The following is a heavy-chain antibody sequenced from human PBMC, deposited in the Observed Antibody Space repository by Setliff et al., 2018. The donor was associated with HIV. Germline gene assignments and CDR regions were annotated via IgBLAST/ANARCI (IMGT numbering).Heavy chain of an antibody. V-gene: IGHV1-2*02. CDR2: ISPYDLSE. CDR3: ARQFSNSFDS. Sequence: ASVKVSCKASGYTFIDYFIHWVRQAPGQGPEWMGWISPYDLSERTSQRFRGRVTMARDTSINAAYLDLSGLTSDDTAVYYCARQFSNSFDSWGQGTLFTVSS. J-gene: IGHJ4*02. D-gene: IGHD7-27*01. CDR1: GYTFIDYF.